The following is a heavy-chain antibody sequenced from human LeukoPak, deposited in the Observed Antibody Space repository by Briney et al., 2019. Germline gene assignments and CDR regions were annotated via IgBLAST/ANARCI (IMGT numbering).Heavy chain of an antibody. CDR2: IYYSGST. CDR3: ARDPVPVIGIHFDS. D-gene: IGHD2-2*01. CDR1: GGSISSYY. J-gene: IGHJ4*02. V-gene: IGHV4-59*12. Sequence: SETLSLTRTVSGGSISSYYWSWIRQPPGKGLEWIGYIYYSGSTNYNPSLKSRVSMSVDKSKNQFSLNLTSVTAADTAVYYCARDPVPVIGIHFDSWGQGTLVTVSS.